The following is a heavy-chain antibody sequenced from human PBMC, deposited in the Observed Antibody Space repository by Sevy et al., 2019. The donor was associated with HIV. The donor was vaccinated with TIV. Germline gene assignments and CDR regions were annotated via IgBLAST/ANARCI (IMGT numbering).Heavy chain of an antibody. CDR1: GYSFTSYW. V-gene: IGHV5-51*01. Sequence: GEPLKISCKGSGYSFTSYWIGWVRQMPGKGLEWMGIIYPGDSDTRYSPSFQGQVTISADKSISTAYLQWSSLKASDTAMYYCARHDPVGYCSSTSCYSGDYWGQGTLVTVSS. D-gene: IGHD2-2*02. CDR3: ARHDPVGYCSSTSCYSGDY. CDR2: IYPGDSDT. J-gene: IGHJ4*02.